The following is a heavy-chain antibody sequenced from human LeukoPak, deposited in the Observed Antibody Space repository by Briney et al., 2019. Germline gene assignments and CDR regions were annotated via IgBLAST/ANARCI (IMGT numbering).Heavy chain of an antibody. CDR1: GYIFTSYS. D-gene: IGHD6-13*01. V-gene: IGHV1-18*01. Sequence: GASVKVSCKASGYIFTSYSISWVRQAPGQGLEWMGWISAYNGDTNYVQKFQGRVTMTTDTSMSTAYMELKSLRSDDTAVYYCAREEGAPIAAANIWGLGTKVTVSS. CDR2: ISAYNGDT. CDR3: AREEGAPIAAANI. J-gene: IGHJ3*02.